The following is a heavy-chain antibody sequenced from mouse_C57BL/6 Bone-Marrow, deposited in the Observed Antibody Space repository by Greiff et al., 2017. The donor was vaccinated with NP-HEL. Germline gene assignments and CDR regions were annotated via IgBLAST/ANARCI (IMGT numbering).Heavy chain of an antibody. CDR2: IYPGDGDT. CDR3: AIYYGNYGFAY. J-gene: IGHJ3*01. CDR1: GYAFSSSW. V-gene: IGHV1-82*01. Sequence: QVQLQQSGPELVKPGASVKISCKASGYAFSSSWMNWVKQRPGQGLEWIGRIYPGDGDTNYNGKFKGKATLTADKSSSTAYMQLSSLTSEDSAVYFCAIYYGNYGFAYWGQGTLVTVSA. D-gene: IGHD2-1*01.